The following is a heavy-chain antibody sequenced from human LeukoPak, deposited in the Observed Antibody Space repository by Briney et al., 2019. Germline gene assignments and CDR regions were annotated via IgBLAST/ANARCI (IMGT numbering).Heavy chain of an antibody. J-gene: IGHJ3*02. CDR2: ISYDGSNK. CDR1: GFTYTINA. V-gene: IGHV3-30-3*01. CDR3: ARGLSGYDFVDAFDI. Sequence: GGSLRLSCAASGFTYTINAMHWVRQAPGRLEGVAVISYDGSNKYYADSVKGGFTISRDNSKNTLYLQMNSLRAEDTAVYYCARGLSGYDFVDAFDIWGQGTMVTVSS. D-gene: IGHD5-12*01.